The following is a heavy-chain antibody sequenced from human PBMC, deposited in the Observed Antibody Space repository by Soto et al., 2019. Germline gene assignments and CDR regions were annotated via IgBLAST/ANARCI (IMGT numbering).Heavy chain of an antibody. CDR3: ARVWGMTRYCSGGSCSHYGMDV. V-gene: IGHV1-69*13. Sequence: VASVKVSCKASGGTFSSYAISWVRQAPGQGLEWMGGIIPIFGTANYAQKFQGRVTITADESTSTAYMELSSLRSEDTAVYYCARVWGMTRYCSGGSCSHYGMDVWGQGTTVTVSS. D-gene: IGHD2-15*01. CDR2: IIPIFGTA. CDR1: GGTFSSYA. J-gene: IGHJ6*02.